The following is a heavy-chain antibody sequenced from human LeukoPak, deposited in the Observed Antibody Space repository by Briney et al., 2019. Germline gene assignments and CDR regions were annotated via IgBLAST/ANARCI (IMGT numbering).Heavy chain of an antibody. J-gene: IGHJ4*02. Sequence: GGPLRLSCAASGFTFSNAWMSWVRQAPGKGLEWVGRIKSKTDGGTTDYAAPVKGRFTISRDDSKNTLYLQMNSLKTEDTAVYYCARGGIVVVPAAIRRPFDYWGQGTLVTVSS. D-gene: IGHD2-2*02. CDR1: GFTFSNAW. CDR2: IKSKTDGGTT. V-gene: IGHV3-15*01. CDR3: ARGGIVVVPAAIRRPFDY.